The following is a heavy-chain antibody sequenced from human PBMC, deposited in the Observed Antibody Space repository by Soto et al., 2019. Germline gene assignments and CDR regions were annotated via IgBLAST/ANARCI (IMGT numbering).Heavy chain of an antibody. J-gene: IGHJ4*02. CDR2: ISYDGSNK. CDR3: AKLATGGFDY. V-gene: IGHV3-30*18. CDR1: GFTFSSYG. Sequence: QVHLVESGGGVVQPGRSLRLSCAASGFTFSSYGMHWVRQAPGKGLEWVAVISYDGSNKYYADSVKGRFTISRDNSKNTLYLQMNSLRAEDTAVYYCAKLATGGFDYWGQGTLVTVSS. D-gene: IGHD5-12*01.